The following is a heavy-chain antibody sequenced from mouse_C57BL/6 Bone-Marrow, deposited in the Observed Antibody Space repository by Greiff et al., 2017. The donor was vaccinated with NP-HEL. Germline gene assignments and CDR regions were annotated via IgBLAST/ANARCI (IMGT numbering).Heavy chain of an antibody. J-gene: IGHJ4*01. CDR3: ASAYYYGSSYCAMDY. D-gene: IGHD1-1*01. CDR2: ISNGGGST. CDR1: GFTFSDYY. V-gene: IGHV5-12*01. Sequence: EVKLMESGGGLVQPGGSLKLSCAASGFTFSDYYMYWVRQTPEKRLEWVAYISNGGGSTYYPDTVKGRFTISRDNAKNTLYLQMSRLKSEDTAMYYCASAYYYGSSYCAMDYWGQGTSVTVSS.